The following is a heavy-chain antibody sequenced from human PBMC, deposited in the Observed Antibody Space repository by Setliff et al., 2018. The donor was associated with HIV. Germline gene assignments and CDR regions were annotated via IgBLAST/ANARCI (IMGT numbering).Heavy chain of an antibody. J-gene: IGHJ3*02. CDR2: IEYSGSA. Sequence: SETLSLTCAVSGVSITSSSYYWSWNRHPPGKGLEWIGYIEYSGSACYNPSLKSRVTISVDTSKKQVSLKLRYVTAADTAVYFCARSVLDSSGHPLKAFDIWGQGTMVTVSS. D-gene: IGHD3-22*01. CDR1: GVSITSSSYY. V-gene: IGHV4-31*11. CDR3: ARSVLDSSGHPLKAFDI.